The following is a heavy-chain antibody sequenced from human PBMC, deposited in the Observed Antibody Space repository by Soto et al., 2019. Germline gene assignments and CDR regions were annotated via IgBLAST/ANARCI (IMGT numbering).Heavy chain of an antibody. J-gene: IGHJ4*02. Sequence: SETLSLTCTVSGGSISSYYWSWIRQPPGKGLEWIGYIYYSGSTNYNPSLKSRVTISVDTSKNQFSLKLSSVTAADTDVYYCARDTGYSSSWYYFDYWGQGTLVTVSS. CDR1: GGSISSYY. CDR3: ARDTGYSSSWYYFDY. CDR2: IYYSGST. V-gene: IGHV4-59*01. D-gene: IGHD6-13*01.